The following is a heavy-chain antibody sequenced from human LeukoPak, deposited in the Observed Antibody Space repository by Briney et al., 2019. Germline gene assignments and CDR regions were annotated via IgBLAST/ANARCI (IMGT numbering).Heavy chain of an antibody. CDR3: AIDPGHCSSTSCPHY. CDR2: IIPILGIA. Sequence: ASVKVSCKASGGTFSSYTISWVRQAPGQGLEWMGRIIPILGIANYAQKLQGRVTITADKSTSTAYVELSSLRSEDTAVYYCAIDPGHCSSTSCPHYWGQGTLVTVSS. D-gene: IGHD2-2*01. V-gene: IGHV1-69*04. CDR1: GGTFSSYT. J-gene: IGHJ4*02.